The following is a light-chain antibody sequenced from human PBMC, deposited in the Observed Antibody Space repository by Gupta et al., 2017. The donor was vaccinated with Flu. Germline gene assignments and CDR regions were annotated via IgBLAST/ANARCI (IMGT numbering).Light chain of an antibody. CDR1: SSVIGGYDY. Sequence: QSALTQPASESGSPGQPIAISCTATSSVIGGYDYVSWYQQHPGKAPNLMFFVVSRRPPGISDRFSGSKSGNTASLTISGLLAEDEAFYYCSSYTTTNTVVVFGGGTKLPVL. CDR3: SSYTTTNTVVV. J-gene: IGLJ2*01. V-gene: IGLV2-14*01. CDR2: VVS.